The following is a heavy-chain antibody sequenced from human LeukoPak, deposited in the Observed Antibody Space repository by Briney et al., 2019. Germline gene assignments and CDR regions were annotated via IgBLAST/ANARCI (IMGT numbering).Heavy chain of an antibody. CDR2: ISGNGGST. J-gene: IGHJ4*02. V-gene: IGHV3-64D*09. Sequence: HPGGSLRLSCSASGFTFNTYAMHWVRQAPGKGLEYVSGISGNGGSTYYADSVKGRFTISRDNSKNTLYLQMSSLRPEDTAVYYCVKDGYDYVWGSFSYFDYWGQGTLVTVSS. D-gene: IGHD3-16*01. CDR3: VKDGYDYVWGSFSYFDY. CDR1: GFTFNTYA.